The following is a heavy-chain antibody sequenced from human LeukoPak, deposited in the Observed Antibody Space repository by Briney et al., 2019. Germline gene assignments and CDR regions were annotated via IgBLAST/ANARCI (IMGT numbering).Heavy chain of an antibody. CDR1: GFTFSSYA. CDR2: ISGSGGST. CDR3: AKDLVGATPYWYLDL. Sequence: GGSLRLSCAASGFTFSSYAMSWVRQAPGKGLEWVSAISGSGGSTYYADSVKGRFTISRDNSKNTLYLQMSSLRAEDTAVYYCAKDLVGATPYWYLDLWGRGTLVTVSS. D-gene: IGHD1-26*01. J-gene: IGHJ2*01. V-gene: IGHV3-23*01.